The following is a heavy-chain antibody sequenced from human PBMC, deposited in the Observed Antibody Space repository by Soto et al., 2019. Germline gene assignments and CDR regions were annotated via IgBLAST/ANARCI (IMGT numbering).Heavy chain of an antibody. J-gene: IGHJ4*02. CDR1: GYTFTSYD. V-gene: IGHV1-18*01. D-gene: IGHD5-18*01. CDR3: ARYVDTAMVTHRDFDY. CDR2: ISPYNGNT. Sequence: GASVKVSCKASGYTFTSYDINWVRQAPGQGLEWMGWISPYNGNTNYAQKFQGRVTMTTDTSTSAAYMELRSLRSDDTAVYYCARYVDTAMVTHRDFDYWGQGTLVTVSS.